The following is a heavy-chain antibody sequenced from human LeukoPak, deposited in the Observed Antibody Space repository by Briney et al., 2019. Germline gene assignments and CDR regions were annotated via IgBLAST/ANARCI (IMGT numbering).Heavy chain of an antibody. Sequence: GRSLRLSCAASGFTFDDYAMHWVRQAPGKGLEWVSGISWNSGSIGYADSVKGRFTISRDNAKNSLYLQMNSLRDEDTAVYYCATAGGQYYDFWSGYPWFDPWGQGTLVTVSS. CDR3: ATAGGQYYDFWSGYPWFDP. J-gene: IGHJ5*02. CDR2: ISWNSGSI. CDR1: GFTFDDYA. V-gene: IGHV3-9*01. D-gene: IGHD3-3*01.